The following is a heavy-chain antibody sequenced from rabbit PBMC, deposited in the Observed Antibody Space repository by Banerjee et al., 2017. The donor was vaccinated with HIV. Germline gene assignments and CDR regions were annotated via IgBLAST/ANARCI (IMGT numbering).Heavy chain of an antibody. J-gene: IGHJ3*01. V-gene: IGHV1S43*01. D-gene: IGHD8-1*01. CDR2: INTSSGNT. Sequence: MCWVRQAPGKGLEWIACINTSSGNTVYASWAKGRFTISRSTSLNTVDLKMTSLTVADTATYFCARSGAGGSGGWELDLWGQGTLVTVS. CDR3: ARSGAGGSGGWELDL.